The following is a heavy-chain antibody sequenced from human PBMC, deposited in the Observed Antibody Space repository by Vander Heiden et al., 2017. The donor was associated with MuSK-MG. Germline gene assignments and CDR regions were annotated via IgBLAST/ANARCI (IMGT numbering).Heavy chain of an antibody. CDR2: IGDSGGST. J-gene: IGHJ3*02. CDR3: ARQKKGYGYVFDI. V-gene: IGHV3-23*01. CDR1: GITFSTYP. D-gene: IGHD5-18*01. Sequence: EVQLLESGGGLVQPGGSLRLSCAASGITFSTYPMSWVRQAPGEGLEWVSGIGDSGGSTYYADSVKGRFTISRDNSRNTLFLQMNSLRAEDTAVYYCARQKKGYGYVFDIWGHGTMVTVSS.